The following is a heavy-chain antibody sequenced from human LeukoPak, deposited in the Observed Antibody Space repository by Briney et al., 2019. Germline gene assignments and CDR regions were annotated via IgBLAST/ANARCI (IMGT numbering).Heavy chain of an antibody. D-gene: IGHD3-22*01. V-gene: IGHV3-23*01. CDR2: ISGSGGGT. CDR1: GFTFSSYA. J-gene: IGHJ3*02. CDR3: AKDQSSGYYIDAFDI. Sequence: GGSLRLSCAASGFTFSSYAMSWVRQAPGKGLEWVSAISGSGGGTYYADSVKGRFTISRDNSKNTLYLQMNSLRAEDTAVYYCAKDQSSGYYIDAFDIWGQGTMVTVSS.